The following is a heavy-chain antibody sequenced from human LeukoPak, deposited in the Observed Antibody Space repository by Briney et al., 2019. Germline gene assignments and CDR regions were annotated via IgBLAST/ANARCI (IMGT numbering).Heavy chain of an antibody. Sequence: PSGTLSLTCTVSGVSIRASEWNWVSHPPGQRLRWVGYAYHNGTTKYNPSLKGRVTASVDAPKNQISLNLNSVIDADTAVYYCARWGTGVTTLNTFDMWGQGTMVTVSS. CDR2: AYHNGTT. V-gene: IGHV4-59*01. CDR1: GVSIRASE. CDR3: ARWGTGVTTLNTFDM. D-gene: IGHD4-11*01. J-gene: IGHJ3*02.